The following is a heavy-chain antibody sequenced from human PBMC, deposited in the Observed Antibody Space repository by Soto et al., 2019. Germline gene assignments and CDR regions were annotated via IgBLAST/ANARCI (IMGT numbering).Heavy chain of an antibody. J-gene: IGHJ3*02. CDR1: GFTFSSYD. Sequence: GGSLRLSCAASGFTFSSYDIHWVRQAPGKGLEWVAVISYDGSKKYYADSVKGQFTISRDNSKNTLYLQMSSLRAEDTAVYYCAKAYSGPFDIWGQGTMVTVSS. D-gene: IGHD1-26*01. CDR3: AKAYSGPFDI. CDR2: ISYDGSKK. V-gene: IGHV3-30*18.